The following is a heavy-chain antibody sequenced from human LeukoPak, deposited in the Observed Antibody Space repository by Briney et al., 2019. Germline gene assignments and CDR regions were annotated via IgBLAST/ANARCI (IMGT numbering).Heavy chain of an antibody. J-gene: IGHJ3*02. CDR3: ARAIGGGAFDI. CDR1: GSTFSSYW. Sequence: AGSLRLSCAASGSTFSSYWMQWVRQAPGRGLLWVSRINSDGSRTNYADSVKGRFTISRDNAKSTVYLQMNSLRVEDTAVYYCARAIGGGAFDIWGQGTMVTVSS. CDR2: INSDGSRT. V-gene: IGHV3-74*01.